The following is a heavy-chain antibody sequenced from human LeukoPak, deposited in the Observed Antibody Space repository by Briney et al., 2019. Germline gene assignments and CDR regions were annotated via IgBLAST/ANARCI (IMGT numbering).Heavy chain of an antibody. CDR1: GGSISSYY. CDR3: AREVQLWNRPYDFDY. D-gene: IGHD5-18*01. V-gene: IGHV4-59*12. J-gene: IGHJ4*02. CDR2: IYYSGST. Sequence: SETLSLTCTVSGGSISSYYWSWIRQPPGKGLEWIGYIYYSGSTNYNPSLKSRVTISVDTSKNQFSLKLSSVTAADTAVYYCAREVQLWNRPYDFDYWGQRTLVTVSS.